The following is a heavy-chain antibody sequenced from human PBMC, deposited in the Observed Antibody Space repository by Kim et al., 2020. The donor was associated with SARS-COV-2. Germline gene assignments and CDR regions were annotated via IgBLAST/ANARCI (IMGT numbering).Heavy chain of an antibody. V-gene: IGHV3-30-3*01. CDR1: GFTFSSYA. CDR3: ARAPGGNPIFEYFQH. CDR2: ISYDGSNK. Sequence: GGSLRLSCAASGFTFSSYAMHWVRQAPGKGLEWVAVISYDGSNKYYADSVKGRFTISRDNSKNTLYLQMNSLRAEDTAVYYCARAPGGNPIFEYFQHWGQSTLVTVSS. D-gene: IGHD2-15*01. J-gene: IGHJ1*01.